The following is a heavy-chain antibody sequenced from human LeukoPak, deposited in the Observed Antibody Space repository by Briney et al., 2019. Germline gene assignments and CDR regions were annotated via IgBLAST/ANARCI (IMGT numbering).Heavy chain of an antibody. V-gene: IGHV3-21*01. CDR3: AREPFWSGYCSNLHFDY. J-gene: IGHJ4*02. Sequence: PGGSLRLSCVASEFTFSSYNMNWVRLAPGKGLEWVASISSSSKWMYYTDSVKGRFTISRDNAKNSLYLQMNSLRAEDTAVYYCAREPFWSGYCSNLHFDYWGQGTLVTVSS. CDR2: ISSSSKWM. D-gene: IGHD3-3*01. CDR1: EFTFSSYN.